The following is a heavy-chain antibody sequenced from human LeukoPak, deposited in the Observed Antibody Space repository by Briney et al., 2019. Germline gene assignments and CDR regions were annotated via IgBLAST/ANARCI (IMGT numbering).Heavy chain of an antibody. CDR2: ISAYNGNT. Sequence: ASVKVSCKASGYTFTSYGISWVRQAPGQGLEWMGWISAYNGNTNYAQKLQGRVTITTDESTSTAYMELSSLRSEDTAVYYCASGPRADAFDIWGQGTMVTVSS. CDR3: ASGPRADAFDI. J-gene: IGHJ3*02. V-gene: IGHV1-18*01. CDR1: GYTFTSYG.